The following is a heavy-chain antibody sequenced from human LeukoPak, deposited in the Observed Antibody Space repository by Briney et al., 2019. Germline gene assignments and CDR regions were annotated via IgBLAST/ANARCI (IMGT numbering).Heavy chain of an antibody. CDR1: GGSFSGYY. Sequence: SETLSLTCAVYGGSFSGYYWSWIRQPPGKGLEWIGRIYTSGSTNYNPPLKSRVTMSVDTSKNQFSLKLSSVTAADTAVYYCARDRGGYSDYWGQGTLVTVPS. D-gene: IGHD3-16*01. J-gene: IGHJ4*02. CDR3: ARDRGGYSDY. CDR2: IYTSGST. V-gene: IGHV4-59*10.